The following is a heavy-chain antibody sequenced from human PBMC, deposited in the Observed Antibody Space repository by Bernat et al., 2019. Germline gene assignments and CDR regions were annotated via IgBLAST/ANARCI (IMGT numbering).Heavy chain of an antibody. J-gene: IGHJ3*02. CDR3: AEGRVRIDGTTTDGFDI. D-gene: IGHD4-11*01. CDR1: GYTFTSYG. Sequence: QVQLVQSGAEVKKPGASVKVSCKPSGYTFTSYGISWVRQAPAQGLECVGWISAYHGNTIYAQKLQGRVIITKNTYTSTAYMELRSLRSDDTAVYDCAEGRVRIDGTTTDGFDIRGQGTMVTVTA. CDR2: ISAYHGNT. V-gene: IGHV1-18*04.